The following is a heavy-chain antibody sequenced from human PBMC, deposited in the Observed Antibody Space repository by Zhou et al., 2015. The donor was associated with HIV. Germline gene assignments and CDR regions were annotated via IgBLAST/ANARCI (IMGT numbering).Heavy chain of an antibody. J-gene: IGHJ4*02. CDR3: ARTPPHTCSGGSCYPYYFDY. Sequence: QVQLVQSGAEVKKPGASVKVSCKASGGTFSSYAISWVRQAPGQGLEWMGGIIPIFGTANYAQKFQGRVTITADESTSTAYMELSSLRSEDTAVYYCARTPPHTCSGGSCYPYYFDYWGQGTLVTVSS. CDR2: IIPIFGTA. D-gene: IGHD2-15*01. CDR1: GGTFSSYA. V-gene: IGHV1-69*13.